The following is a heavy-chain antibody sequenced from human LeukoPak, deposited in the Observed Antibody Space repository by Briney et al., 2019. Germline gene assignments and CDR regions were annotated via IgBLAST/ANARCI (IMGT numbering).Heavy chain of an antibody. CDR1: GGSISSYY. V-gene: IGHV4-4*09. J-gene: IGHJ4*02. CDR2: IYTSGST. Sequence: ASETLSLTCTVSGGSISSYYWSWIRQPPGKGLEWIGYIYTSGSTNYNPSLKSRVTISVDTSKNQFSLKLSSVTATDTAVYYCARIGVRSVIIFGVFDYWGQGIRVTVSS. CDR3: ARIGVRSVIIFGVFDY. D-gene: IGHD3-10*01.